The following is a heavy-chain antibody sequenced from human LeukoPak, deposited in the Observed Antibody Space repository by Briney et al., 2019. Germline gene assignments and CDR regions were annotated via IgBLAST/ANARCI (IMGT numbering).Heavy chain of an antibody. V-gene: IGHV4-39*07. D-gene: IGHD6-13*01. CDR1: GGSISSSSYY. CDR3: ARYSKQLVPDY. CDR2: IYYSGST. J-gene: IGHJ4*02. Sequence: SETLSLTCTVSGGSISSSSYYWGWIRQPPGKGLEWIGSIYYSGSTYYNPSLKSRVTISVDTSKNQFSLKLSSVTAADTAVYYCARYSKQLVPDYWGQGTLVTVSS.